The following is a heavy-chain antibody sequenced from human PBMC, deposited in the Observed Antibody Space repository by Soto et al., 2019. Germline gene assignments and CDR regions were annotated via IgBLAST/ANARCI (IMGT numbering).Heavy chain of an antibody. D-gene: IGHD1-20*01. CDR2: ISHSGTS. J-gene: IGHJ3*01. V-gene: IGHV4-4*02. Sequence: QVQLQESGPGLVKPSGTLSLTCAVSGGSISSIHWWPWVRQSPGKGLKYIGEISHSGTSNSNPSLKSRFALSVDSSKNHFSLTLTSVTAADTAVYYCARVVLSITRGAFDAWGQGTPVIVSS. CDR3: ARVVLSITRGAFDA. CDR1: GGSISSIHW.